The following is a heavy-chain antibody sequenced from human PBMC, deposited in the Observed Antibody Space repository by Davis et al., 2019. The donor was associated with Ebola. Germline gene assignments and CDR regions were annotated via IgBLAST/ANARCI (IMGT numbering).Heavy chain of an antibody. D-gene: IGHD3-10*01. CDR1: GFTFSSYA. J-gene: IGHJ4*02. Sequence: GESLKISCAASGFTFSSYAMTWVRQAPGKGLEWVSSISGSGGSTYYGDSVKGRFTISRDNSKNTLYLQMNSLRAEDTAVYYCAKETGRLLWFGELDYWGQGTLVTVSS. V-gene: IGHV3-23*01. CDR3: AKETGRLLWFGELDY. CDR2: ISGSGGST.